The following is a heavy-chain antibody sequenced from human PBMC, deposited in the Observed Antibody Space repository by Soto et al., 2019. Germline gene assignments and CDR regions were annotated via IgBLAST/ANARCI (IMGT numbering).Heavy chain of an antibody. CDR3: AKDRAVRAASYYFDY. J-gene: IGHJ4*02. V-gene: IGHV3-30*18. Sequence: GGSLRLSCEASGFTFSNYGMHWVRQAPGKGLEWVAVIASDGRDKKFADSVKGRFTISRDNSRDTLYLQMNSLRPEDTALYYCAKDRAVRAASYYFDYWGQGTLVTVSS. D-gene: IGHD6-13*01. CDR1: GFTFSNYG. CDR2: IASDGRDK.